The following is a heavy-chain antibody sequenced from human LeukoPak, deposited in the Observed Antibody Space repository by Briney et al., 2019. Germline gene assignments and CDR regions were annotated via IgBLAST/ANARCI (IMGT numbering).Heavy chain of an antibody. CDR3: VRDRVNRATCGGDCYSAVFSS. D-gene: IGHD2-21*02. V-gene: IGHV1-46*01. CDR1: GYTFTSYY. J-gene: IGHJ5*02. CDR2: INPSGGST. Sequence: GASVKVSCKASGYTFTSYYMHWVRQAPGQGLEWMGIINPSGGSTSYAQKFQGRVTMTRDTSTSTVYMELSSLRPEDTAVYYCVRDRVNRATCGGDCYSAVFSSWGQGTLVTVSS.